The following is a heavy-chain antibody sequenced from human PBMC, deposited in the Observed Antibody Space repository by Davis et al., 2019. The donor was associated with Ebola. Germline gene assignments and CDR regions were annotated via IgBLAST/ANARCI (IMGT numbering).Heavy chain of an antibody. V-gene: IGHV3-53*05. CDR3: ATTQWRRECDN. CDR1: GFTVSSNH. J-gene: IGHJ4*02. D-gene: IGHD6-19*01. CDR2: IYDHST. Sequence: GESLKISCAASGFTVSSNHMSWVRQAPGKGLEWVSVIYDHSTAYADSVTGRFIIPRDKSNNTLYLEMNSLRVDDTAVYYCATTQWRRECDNWGQGTLVTVSS.